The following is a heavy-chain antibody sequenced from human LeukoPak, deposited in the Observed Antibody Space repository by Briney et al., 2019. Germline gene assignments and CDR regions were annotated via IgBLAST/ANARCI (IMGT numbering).Heavy chain of an antibody. CDR2: IYHSGST. J-gene: IGHJ3*02. V-gene: IGHV4-38-2*02. D-gene: IGHD2-15*01. CDR1: GYSISSGYY. Sequence: SETLSLTCTVSGYSISSGYYWGWIRQPPGKGLEWIGNIYHSGSTYYNPSLKSRVTISLDTSKNQFSLKLSSVTAADTAVYYCARQKLGYCSGGSCYALDIWGQGTMVTVSS. CDR3: ARQKLGYCSGGSCYALDI.